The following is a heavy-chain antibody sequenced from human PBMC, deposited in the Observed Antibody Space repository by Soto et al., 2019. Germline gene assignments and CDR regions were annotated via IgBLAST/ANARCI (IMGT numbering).Heavy chain of an antibody. CDR2: ISYDGSNK. CDR1: GFTFSSYG. D-gene: IGHD3-22*01. CDR3: AKDYYDSSGYYYLPADY. V-gene: IGHV3-30*18. J-gene: IGHJ4*02. Sequence: QVQLVESGGGVVQPGRSLRLSCAASGFTFSSYGMHWVRQAPGKGLEWVAVISYDGSNKYYADSVKGRFTVSRDNPKNXXDLQMNSLRAGDTAGYYCAKDYYDSSGYYYLPADYWGQGTLVTVSS.